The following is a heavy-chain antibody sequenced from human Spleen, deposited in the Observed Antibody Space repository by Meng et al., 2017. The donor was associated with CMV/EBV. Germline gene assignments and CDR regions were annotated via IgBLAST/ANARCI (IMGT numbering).Heavy chain of an antibody. CDR1: AYTFVTHG. CDR2: ISAYGGAT. V-gene: IGHV1-18*04. D-gene: IGHD3-10*01. J-gene: IGHJ5*02. Sequence: AYTFVTHGITWVRQAPGQGLEWMGWISAYGGATNYAQKFQGRVSMTTDISTTTGYMELRSLRFDDTAVYYCARLNYYGSGSFNWFDPWGQGTLVTVSS. CDR3: ARLNYYGSGSFNWFDP.